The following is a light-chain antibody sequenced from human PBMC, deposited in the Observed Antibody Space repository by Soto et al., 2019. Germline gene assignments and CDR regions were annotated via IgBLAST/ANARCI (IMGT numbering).Light chain of an antibody. Sequence: EIVMTQSPATLSLSPGERATLSCRASQTIDNTLAWYQRKPGQAPRLLIYDASTRATGVPARFSGSGSGTDFTLTISSLQSEDFAVYYCQQYGSSRWTFGQGTKVDIK. CDR3: QQYGSSRWT. CDR1: QTIDNT. V-gene: IGKV3-15*01. J-gene: IGKJ1*01. CDR2: DAS.